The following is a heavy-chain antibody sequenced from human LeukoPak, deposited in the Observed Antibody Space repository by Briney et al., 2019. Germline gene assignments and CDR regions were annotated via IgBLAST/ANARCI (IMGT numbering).Heavy chain of an antibody. J-gene: IGHJ3*02. CDR2: ISSSSSTI. Sequence: GGSLRLSCAASGFTFSSYSMNWVRQAPGKGLEWVSYISSSSSTIYYADSVKGRFTISRDNAKNSLYLQINSLRAEDTAVYYCARDRITIFGVVPSDAFDIWGQGTMVTVSS. D-gene: IGHD3-3*01. CDR1: GFTFSSYS. V-gene: IGHV3-48*01. CDR3: ARDRITIFGVVPSDAFDI.